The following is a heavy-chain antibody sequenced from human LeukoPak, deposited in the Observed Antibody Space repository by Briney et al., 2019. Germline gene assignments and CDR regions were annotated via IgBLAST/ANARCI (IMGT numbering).Heavy chain of an antibody. CDR1: GGSFSGYY. CDR2: INHSGST. V-gene: IGHV4-34*01. CDR3: ARNRLIEVLGWFDP. Sequence: PSETLSLTCAVYGGSFSGYYWSWIRQPPGKGLEWIGEINHSGSTNYNPSLKSRVTISVDTSKNQFSLKLSSVTAADTAVYYCARNRLIEVLGWFDPWGQGTLVTVSS. J-gene: IGHJ5*02. D-gene: IGHD2-8*01.